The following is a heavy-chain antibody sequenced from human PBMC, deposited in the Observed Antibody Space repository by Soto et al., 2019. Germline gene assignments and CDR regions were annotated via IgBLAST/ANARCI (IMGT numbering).Heavy chain of an antibody. CDR1: GGTFSSYT. V-gene: IGHV1-69*02. J-gene: IGHJ5*02. CDR3: ASDIEYSSSSGWFDP. Sequence: EASVKVSCKASGGTFSSYTISWVRQAPGQGLEWMGRIIPILGIANYAQKFQGRVTITADKSTSTAYMELSSLRSEDTAVYYCASDIEYSSSSGWFDPWGQGTLVTVSS. D-gene: IGHD6-6*01. CDR2: IIPILGIA.